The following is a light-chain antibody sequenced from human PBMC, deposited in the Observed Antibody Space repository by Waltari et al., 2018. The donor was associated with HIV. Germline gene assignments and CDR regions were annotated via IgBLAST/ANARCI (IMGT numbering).Light chain of an antibody. J-gene: IGLJ3*02. Sequence: STLTQEPSVSGTPGQRVIISGSGSYSNDGSNITNRYQRLPRAAPRLLTFNVDQRPAGVPARFPGSRSGASASLAISGLQSEDEGVYFCSSWDTSLNGDWLFGGGTRLTVL. CDR3: SSWDTSLNGDWL. CDR1: YSNDGSNI. V-gene: IGLV1-44*01. CDR2: NVD.